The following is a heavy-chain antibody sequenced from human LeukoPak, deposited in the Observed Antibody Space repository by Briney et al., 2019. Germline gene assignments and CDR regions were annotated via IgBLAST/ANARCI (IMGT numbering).Heavy chain of an antibody. V-gene: IGHV4-59*08. CDR3: ARRRSYYDRSGYPTDAFDI. Sequence: SETLSLTCTVSGGSISSYYWSWIRQPPGKGLEWIGYIYHSGSTNYNPSLKSRVTISVDTSKNQFSLKLSSVTAADTAVYYCARRRSYYDRSGYPTDAFDIWGQGTMVTVSS. CDR2: IYHSGST. D-gene: IGHD3-22*01. CDR1: GGSISSYY. J-gene: IGHJ3*02.